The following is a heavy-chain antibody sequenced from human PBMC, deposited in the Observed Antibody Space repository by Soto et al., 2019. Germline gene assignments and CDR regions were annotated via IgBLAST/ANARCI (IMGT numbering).Heavy chain of an antibody. J-gene: IGHJ4*02. CDR1: GYTFLNYG. V-gene: IGHV1-18*04. CDR2: ISHYDGKT. Sequence: QVLMVQSGAEVKKPGASVKVSCKASGYTFLNYGITWVRQAPGQGLEWMGWISHYDGKTNFARKFQGRVTMSTDTSTATAYMELRSLKSADTAIYYCARGRGRFLIYGVIATPSDYWGQGTLVTVSS. CDR3: ARGRGRFLIYGVIATPSDY. D-gene: IGHD3-3*01.